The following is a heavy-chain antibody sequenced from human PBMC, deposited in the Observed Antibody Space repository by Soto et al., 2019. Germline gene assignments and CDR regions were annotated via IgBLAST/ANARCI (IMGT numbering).Heavy chain of an antibody. CDR1: GFTFNSLS. CDR2: ISHDGRVT. V-gene: IGHV3-30*04. D-gene: IGHD2-21*02. CDR3: AREHYGDSQYFDY. J-gene: IGHJ4*02. Sequence: QVQLVESGGGMVQPGTSLRLSCAASGFTFNSLSLHWVRQRPDKGLEWVAVISHDGRVTFYADFVKGRFTVSRDNSKNTIYLQVNSLRAGDRAVYNCAREHYGDSQYFDYWGQGTLVTVSS.